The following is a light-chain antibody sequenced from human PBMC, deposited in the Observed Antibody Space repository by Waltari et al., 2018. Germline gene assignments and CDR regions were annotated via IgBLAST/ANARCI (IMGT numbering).Light chain of an antibody. V-gene: IGLV2-14*01. J-gene: IGLJ2*01. CDR2: DVT. CDR1: SSDIGGYDH. Sequence: QSALTQPDSVSASPGQSITISCTGTSSDIGGYDHVSWYQQHPGKAPKLLISDVTKRPSGISSSFSGSKSGNTASLSISGLQAEDEADYYCSSFTTRNTFTVIFGGGTKLTV. CDR3: SSFTTRNTFTVI.